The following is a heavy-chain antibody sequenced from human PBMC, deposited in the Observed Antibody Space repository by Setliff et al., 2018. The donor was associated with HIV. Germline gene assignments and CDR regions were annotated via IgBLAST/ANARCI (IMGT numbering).Heavy chain of an antibody. Sequence: SETLSLTCTVSGGSISSSSYYWGWIRQPPGKGLEWIGTIYYSGNTYYNPSLKSRVAISVDTSKNQISLKLSSVTAADTAVYYCASHLPPYSGNFDYWGHGTLVTSPQ. V-gene: IGHV4-39*01. D-gene: IGHD1-26*01. J-gene: IGHJ4*01. CDR2: IYYSGNT. CDR1: GGSISSSSYY. CDR3: ASHLPPYSGNFDY.